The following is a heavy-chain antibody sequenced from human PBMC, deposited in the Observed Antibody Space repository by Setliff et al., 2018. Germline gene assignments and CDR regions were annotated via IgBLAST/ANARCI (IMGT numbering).Heavy chain of an antibody. D-gene: IGHD4-17*01. Sequence: SETLSLTCTVSGGSTSSSSYYWGWIRQPPGKGLEWIGSIYHNGNSYYNPSLKSRVTISVDTSKNQLSLKLNSVTAADTAVYYRARQIDYGDFLYFDYWGQGTLVTVSS. CDR2: IYHNGNS. V-gene: IGHV4-39*01. J-gene: IGHJ4*02. CDR3: ARQIDYGDFLYFDY. CDR1: GGSTSSSSYY.